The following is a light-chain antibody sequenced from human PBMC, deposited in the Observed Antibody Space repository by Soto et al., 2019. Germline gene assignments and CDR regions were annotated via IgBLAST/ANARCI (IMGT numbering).Light chain of an antibody. Sequence: VLTQTPLSSPVTLGQPASISCRSSQSLVYSDGNTYLSWLQQRPGQPPRPLIYQVSNRFSGVPDRFSGSGAETGFTLVLSWEGAVDGGVYSCIHFSRFPRTFGQCTKVEIK. V-gene: IGKV2-24*01. CDR1: QSLVYSDGNTY. J-gene: IGKJ1*01. CDR2: QVS. CDR3: IHFSRFPRT.